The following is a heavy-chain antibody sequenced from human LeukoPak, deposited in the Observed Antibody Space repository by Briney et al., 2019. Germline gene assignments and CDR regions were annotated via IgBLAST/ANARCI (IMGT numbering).Heavy chain of an antibody. J-gene: IGHJ6*02. CDR1: GGTFSSYA. D-gene: IGHD4-17*01. V-gene: IGHV1-69*13. CDR2: IIPIFGTA. Sequence: SVKVSCKASGGTFSSYAISWVRQAPGQGLEWMGGIIPIFGTANYAQKFQGRVTITADESTSTAYMELSSLRSEDTAVYYCANGLRKYCYYGMDVWGQGTTVTVSS. CDR3: ANGLRKYCYYGMDV.